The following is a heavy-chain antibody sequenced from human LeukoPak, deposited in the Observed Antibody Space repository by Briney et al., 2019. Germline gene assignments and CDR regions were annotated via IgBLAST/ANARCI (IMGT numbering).Heavy chain of an antibody. CDR3: SRARRWLQLDFDC. CDR1: GFTFSSYA. D-gene: IGHD5-24*01. V-gene: IGHV3-30-3*01. Sequence: PGRSLRLSCAASGFTFSSYAMHWVRQAPGKGLEWVAVISYDGSNKYYADSVKGRFTISRDNSKNTLYLQMNSLRTEDTAIYYCSRARRWLQLDFDCWGQGTLVTVSS. J-gene: IGHJ4*02. CDR2: ISYDGSNK.